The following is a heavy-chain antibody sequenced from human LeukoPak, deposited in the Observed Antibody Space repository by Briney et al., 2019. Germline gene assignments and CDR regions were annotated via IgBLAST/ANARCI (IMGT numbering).Heavy chain of an antibody. D-gene: IGHD3-10*01. CDR1: GGSISSSSYY. V-gene: IGHV4-39*01. CDR3: ARGARGSGNGMNWFDP. J-gene: IGHJ5*02. Sequence: SETLSLTCTVSGGSISSSSYYWGWIRQPPGKGLEWIGNIYYSGSIYYNPSLKSRVTISVDTSKNRFSLKLSSVTAADTAVYYCARGARGSGNGMNWFDPWGQGTLVTVSS. CDR2: IYYSGSI.